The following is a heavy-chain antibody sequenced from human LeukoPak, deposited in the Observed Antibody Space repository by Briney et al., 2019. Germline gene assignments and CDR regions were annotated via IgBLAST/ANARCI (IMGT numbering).Heavy chain of an antibody. CDR3: ATEAGVD. CDR2: IYSGGGT. V-gene: IGHV3-66*01. J-gene: IGHJ4*02. CDR1: GFTVSKKY. Sequence: GGSLRLSCAASGFTVSKKYMIWVRQAPGKALEWVSSIYSGGGTYYADSVKGRFTISRDNSKNTLNLQMNSLRTEDTAVYYCATEAGVDWGQGTLVTVSS. D-gene: IGHD6-13*01.